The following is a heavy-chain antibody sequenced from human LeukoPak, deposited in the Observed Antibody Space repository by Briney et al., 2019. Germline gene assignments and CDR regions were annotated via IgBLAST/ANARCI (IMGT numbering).Heavy chain of an antibody. J-gene: IGHJ4*02. CDR2: IWYDGSNK. CDR1: GFTFRNYG. D-gene: IGHD1-26*01. Sequence: GGSPRLSRAASGFTFRNYGMYGGRPGPGGGVEWVAVIWYDGSNKYYADSVKGRFTISRDNSKNTLYLQMNSLRAEDTAVYYCASQRGADGRLYCDYWGQGTLVTVSS. CDR3: ASQRGADGRLYCDY. V-gene: IGHV3-33*07.